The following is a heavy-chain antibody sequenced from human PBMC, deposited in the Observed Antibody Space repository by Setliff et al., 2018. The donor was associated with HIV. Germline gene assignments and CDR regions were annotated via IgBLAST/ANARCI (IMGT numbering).Heavy chain of an antibody. D-gene: IGHD3-10*01. V-gene: IGHV4-59*08. Sequence: SETLSLTCSVSGDSMRTNYWTWIRQSPGKGLEWIGHVDYNGSSTYNPSLNSRVTLSIDTSKSQFSLRLSSVTAADTALYYCARRSTVARGVDCFDLWGQGTQVTVSS. CDR2: VDYNGSS. CDR1: GDSMRTNY. J-gene: IGHJ4*02. CDR3: ARRSTVARGVDCFDL.